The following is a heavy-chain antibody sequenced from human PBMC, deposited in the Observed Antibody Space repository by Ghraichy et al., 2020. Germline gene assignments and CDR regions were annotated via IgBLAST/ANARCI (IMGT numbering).Heavy chain of an antibody. Sequence: SVKVSCKASGGTFSSYAISWVRQAPGQGLEWMGGIIPIFGTANYAQKFQGRVTITTDESTSTAYMELSSLRSEDTAVYYCARVPTVTTYVVYYYGMDVWGQGTTVTVSS. V-gene: IGHV1-69*05. CDR3: ARVPTVTTYVVYYYGMDV. CDR1: GGTFSSYA. CDR2: IIPIFGTA. D-gene: IGHD4-17*01. J-gene: IGHJ6*02.